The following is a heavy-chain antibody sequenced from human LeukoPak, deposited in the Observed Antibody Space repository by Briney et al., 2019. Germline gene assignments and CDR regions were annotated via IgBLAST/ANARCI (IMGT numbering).Heavy chain of an antibody. CDR1: GGSVSGYY. J-gene: IGHJ4*02. CDR3: ARLKNSSGYYRLDG. V-gene: IGHV4-59*02. CDR2: VYYSGST. D-gene: IGHD3-22*01. Sequence: SETLSLTCVVSGGSVSGYYWGWIRQPPGRGLEWIGYVYYSGSTNYNPSFKSRITISVDTSRNQFSLQLSSVTAADTAVYYCARLKNSSGYYRLDGWGQGTLVTVSS.